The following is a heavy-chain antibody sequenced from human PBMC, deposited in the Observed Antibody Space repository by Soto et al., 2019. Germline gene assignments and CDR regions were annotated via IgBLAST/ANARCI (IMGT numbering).Heavy chain of an antibody. CDR3: AKEPIMITFGGVIGPSGYFDY. CDR2: ISGSGGST. Sequence: QSGGSLRLSCAASGFTFSSYAMSWVRQAPGKGLEWVSAISGSGGSTYYADSVKGRFTISRDNSKNTLYLQMNSLRAEDTAVYYCAKEPIMITFGGVIGPSGYFDYWGQGTLVTVSS. CDR1: GFTFSSYA. V-gene: IGHV3-23*01. J-gene: IGHJ4*02. D-gene: IGHD3-16*02.